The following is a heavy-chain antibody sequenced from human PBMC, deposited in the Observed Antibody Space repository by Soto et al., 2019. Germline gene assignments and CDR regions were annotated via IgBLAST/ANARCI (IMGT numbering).Heavy chain of an antibody. CDR2: ISSSSSTI. V-gene: IGHV3-48*02. CDR3: ASLLFPDY. J-gene: IGHJ4*02. D-gene: IGHD2-21*01. Sequence: EVQLVECGGGLVQPGGSLRLSCAASGFTFSSYSMNWVRQAPGKGLEWVSYISSSSSTIYYADSVKGRFTISRDNAKNSLYLQMNSLRDDDTALYYCASLLFPDYWGQASLVTVSS. CDR1: GFTFSSYS.